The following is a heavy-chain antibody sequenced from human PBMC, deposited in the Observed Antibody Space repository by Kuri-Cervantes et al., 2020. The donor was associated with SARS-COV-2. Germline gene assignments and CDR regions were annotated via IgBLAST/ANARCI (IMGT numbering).Heavy chain of an antibody. CDR2: IIPIFGTA. CDR1: GYTFTSYG. J-gene: IGHJ4*02. CDR3: ARDARRDEGYYFDY. Sequence: SVKVPCKASGYTFTSYGISWVRQAPGQGLEWMGRIIPIFGTANYAQKFQGRVTITADESTSTAYMELSSLRSEDTAVYYCARDARRDEGYYFDYWGQGTLVTVSS. D-gene: IGHD5-24*01. V-gene: IGHV1-69*13.